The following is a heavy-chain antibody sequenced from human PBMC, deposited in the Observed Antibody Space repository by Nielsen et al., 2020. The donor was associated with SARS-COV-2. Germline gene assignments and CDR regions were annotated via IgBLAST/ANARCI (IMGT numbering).Heavy chain of an antibody. J-gene: IGHJ6*02. CDR1: GASISSGGYF. D-gene: IGHD5-12*01. CDR2: IYFTGRT. Sequence: LRLSCTVPGASISSGGYFWSWIRQHPGKGLEWIGYIYFTGRTFYIPSLKSRVTISVDTSKNQFSLSLRSVTAADTAVYYCARESSGYDHYNYGMDVWGQGTTVTVSS. V-gene: IGHV4-31*03. CDR3: ARESSGYDHYNYGMDV.